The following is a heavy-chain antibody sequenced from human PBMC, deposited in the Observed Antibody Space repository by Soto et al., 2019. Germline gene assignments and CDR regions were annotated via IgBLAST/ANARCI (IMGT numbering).Heavy chain of an antibody. CDR1: GYTFTGYY. J-gene: IGHJ6*02. V-gene: IGHV1-2*02. D-gene: IGHD2-21*01. CDR2: INPETGGT. CDR3: ARERFQVISDGMDV. Sequence: ASVKVSCKASGYTFTGYYVHWVREAPGQGLEWMGWINPETGGTSYAQKFQGRVTLSRDTSINTAYLELSSLRFDDAAVYFCARERFQVISDGMDVWGQGTTVTVSS.